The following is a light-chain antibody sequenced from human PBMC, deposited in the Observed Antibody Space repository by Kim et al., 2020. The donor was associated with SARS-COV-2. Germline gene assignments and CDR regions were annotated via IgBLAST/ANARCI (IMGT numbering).Light chain of an antibody. CDR3: CSYTSSSTLV. J-gene: IGLJ2*01. CDR2: DVT. V-gene: IGLV2-18*02. Sequence: GQSVTISCTGTSSDVGTYNRVSWYQQPPVTAPHLIIYDVTDRPSGVPDRFSGSKSGNTASLTISGLQAEDEADYYCCSYTSSSTLVFGGGTQLTVL. CDR1: SSDVGTYNR.